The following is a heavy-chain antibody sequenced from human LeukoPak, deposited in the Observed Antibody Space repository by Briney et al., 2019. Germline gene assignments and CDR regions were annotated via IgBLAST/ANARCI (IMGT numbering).Heavy chain of an antibody. CDR2: ISGSGGTT. Sequence: GGSLRLSCAASGFTFTSYAMNWVRQAPGKGLEWVSAISGSGGTTYYADSVKGRFTISRDNSKNTPYLQMNSLRAEDTAVYHCATGYSSGPRIDYWGQGTLVTVSS. CDR1: GFTFTSYA. CDR3: ATGYSSGPRIDY. J-gene: IGHJ4*02. V-gene: IGHV3-23*01. D-gene: IGHD6-19*01.